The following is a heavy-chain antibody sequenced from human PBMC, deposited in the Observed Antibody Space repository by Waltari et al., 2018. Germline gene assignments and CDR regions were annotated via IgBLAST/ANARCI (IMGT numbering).Heavy chain of an antibody. CDR3: ARDDILHY. V-gene: IGHV3-21*01. CDR2: IRSSSYI. CDR1: GFTFSSYS. Sequence: EVQLVESGGGLVKPGGSLRLSCAASGFTFSSYSMNWVRQAPGKGLELVSSIRSSSYIYYADSVKGRFTISRDNAKNSLYLQMNSLRAEDTAVYYCARDDILHYWGQGTLVTVSS. D-gene: IGHD3-9*01. J-gene: IGHJ4*02.